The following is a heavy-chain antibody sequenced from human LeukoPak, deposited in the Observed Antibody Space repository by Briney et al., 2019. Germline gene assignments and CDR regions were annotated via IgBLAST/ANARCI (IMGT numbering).Heavy chain of an antibody. J-gene: IGHJ4*02. D-gene: IGHD2-15*01. CDR3: ARHTGYCSCGNCYGDF. Sequence: LKISXXGSGXXXXSYWIAWVRQMPGKGLEWMGIIYPGDSDTRYSPSFQGQVTISADKSIPPAYLQWSSLKASDTAIYYCARHTGYCSCGNCYGDFWGQGTLVTVSS. V-gene: IGHV5-51*01. CDR1: GXXXXSYW. CDR2: IYPGDSDT.